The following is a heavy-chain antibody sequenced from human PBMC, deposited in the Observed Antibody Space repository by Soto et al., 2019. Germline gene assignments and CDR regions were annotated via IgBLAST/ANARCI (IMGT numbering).Heavy chain of an antibody. Sequence: GGSLRLSCAASGFTFSNAWMNWVRQAPGKGLEWVGRIKSKTDGGTTDYAAPVKGRFTISRDDSKNTLYLQMNSLKTEDTAVYYCTTGGKRITIFGVVRLNPAYYYYGMDVWGQGTTVTVSS. V-gene: IGHV3-15*07. D-gene: IGHD3-3*01. CDR2: IKSKTDGGTT. CDR1: GFTFSNAW. CDR3: TTGGKRITIFGVVRLNPAYYYYGMDV. J-gene: IGHJ6*02.